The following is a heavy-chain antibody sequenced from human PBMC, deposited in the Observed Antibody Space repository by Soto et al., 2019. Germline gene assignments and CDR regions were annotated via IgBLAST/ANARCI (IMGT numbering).Heavy chain of an antibody. CDR2: IYYSGTT. J-gene: IGHJ4*02. D-gene: IGHD3-22*01. CDR3: ARRKADSSGYFHYFDY. CDR1: VGSISTSRHY. V-gene: IGHV4-39*01. Sequence: SETLSLTCTVSVGSISTSRHYWAWVRQPPGKGLEWIASIYYSGTTDYNPSLESRVTISVDTSKNQFSLKLSSVTAADTAVYFCARRKADSSGYFHYFDYWGQGTLVTVSS.